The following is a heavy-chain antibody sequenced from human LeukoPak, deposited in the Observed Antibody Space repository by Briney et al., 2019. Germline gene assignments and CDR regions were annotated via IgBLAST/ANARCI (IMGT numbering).Heavy chain of an antibody. Sequence: SETLSLTCTVSGGSITSNHYYWGWIRQPPGKGLEWIGSISYGGSTHYNPSRKSRVTMSVDTSKNQFSLKLRSVTATDTAVYHCATSPGADYGGDHWFDPWGQGTLVTVSS. D-gene: IGHD4-23*01. CDR1: GGSITSNHYY. CDR2: ISYGGST. CDR3: ATSPGADYGGDHWFDP. V-gene: IGHV4-39*01. J-gene: IGHJ5*02.